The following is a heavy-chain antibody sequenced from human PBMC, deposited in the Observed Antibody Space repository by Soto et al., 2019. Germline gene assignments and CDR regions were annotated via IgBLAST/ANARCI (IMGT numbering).Heavy chain of an antibody. CDR2: IYPSGGST. CDR3: ARDFSGPMDY. V-gene: IGHV1-46*01. Sequence: ASVKVSCKASGYTFTNYYMHWVRQGPGQGLEWMGIIYPSGGSTRNAQKFQGRVTMTRDTSTSTVYMELSSLRSEDTAVYYCARDFSGPMDYCGRGTLFTVSS. D-gene: IGHD3-10*01. J-gene: IGHJ4*02. CDR1: GYTFTNYY.